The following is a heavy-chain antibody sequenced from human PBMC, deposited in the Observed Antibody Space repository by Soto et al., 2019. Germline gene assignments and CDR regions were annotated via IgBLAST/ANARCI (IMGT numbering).Heavy chain of an antibody. D-gene: IGHD3-10*01. CDR1: GGSISSGGYS. CDR2: INHSGST. J-gene: IGHJ4*02. Sequence: SETLSLTCAVSGGSISSGGYSWSWIRQPPGKGLEWIGEINHSGSTNYNPSLKSRVTVSVDTSKNQFSLKLSSVTAADTAVYYCSRCVRGLRSYWGQGTRVTVSS. CDR3: SRCVRGLRSY. V-gene: IGHV4-30-2*01.